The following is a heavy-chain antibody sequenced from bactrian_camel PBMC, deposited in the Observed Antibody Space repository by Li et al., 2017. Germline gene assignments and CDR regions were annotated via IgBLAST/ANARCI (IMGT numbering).Heavy chain of an antibody. Sequence: HVQLVESGGGSAQAGGSLRLSCAAVLARGFSDTAFTGWFRQAPGEEREAVAATFTGNGRTFYADFVKGRFIVSQDRAKKMIYLQMNSLKTEDTAVHYCAADPRGSVYWGQGTQVTVS. J-gene: IGHJ4*01. CDR1: ARGFSDTAF. CDR3: AADPRGSVY. CDR2: TFTGNGRT. D-gene: IGHD3*01. V-gene: IGHV3S54*01.